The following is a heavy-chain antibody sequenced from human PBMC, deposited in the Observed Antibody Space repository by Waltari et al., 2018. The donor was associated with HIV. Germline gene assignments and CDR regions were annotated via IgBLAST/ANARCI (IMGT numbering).Heavy chain of an antibody. J-gene: IGHJ3*02. D-gene: IGHD3-3*01. CDR2: MYPGDSDT. CDR3: ARGGVYDFWSGYYSKGIGAFDI. Sequence: EVQLVQSGAEVKKPGESLKISCKGSGYSFSTYWIGWVRQMPGKGLEWMGIMYPGDSDTSYSPSFQGQVTISADKSISTAYLQWSSLKASDTAMYYCARGGVYDFWSGYYSKGIGAFDIWGQGTMVTVSS. CDR1: GYSFSTYW. V-gene: IGHV5-51*01.